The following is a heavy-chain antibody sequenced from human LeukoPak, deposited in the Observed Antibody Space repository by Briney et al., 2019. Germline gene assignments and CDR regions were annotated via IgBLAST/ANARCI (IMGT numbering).Heavy chain of an antibody. CDR3: VKDRGGSPFYGMDV. CDR2: ISGSGGAGT. CDR1: GFTFSSYA. D-gene: IGHD1-26*01. Sequence: QPGGSLRLSCAGSGFTFSSYAMSWVRQAPGKGLERVSTISGSGGAGTYYADSVKGRFTVSRDNSRNTLYLPMNSLRAEDTAVYYCVKDRGGSPFYGMDVWGQGTTVTVSS. V-gene: IGHV3-23*01. J-gene: IGHJ6*02.